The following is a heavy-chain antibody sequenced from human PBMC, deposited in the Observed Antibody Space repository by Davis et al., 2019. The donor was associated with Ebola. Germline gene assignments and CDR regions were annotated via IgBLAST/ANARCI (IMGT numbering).Heavy chain of an antibody. CDR3: ARGGYCTGGVCYYFDY. J-gene: IGHJ4*02. CDR2: INHNSGGT. CDR1: GYTFTGYY. V-gene: IGHV1-2*04. Sequence: AASVKVSCKASGYTFTGYYMHWVRQAPGQGLEWMGWINHNSGGTNYAQKFQGWVTMTRDTSISTAYMELSRLRSDDTAVYYCARGGYCTGGVCYYFDYWGQGTLVTVSS. D-gene: IGHD2-8*02.